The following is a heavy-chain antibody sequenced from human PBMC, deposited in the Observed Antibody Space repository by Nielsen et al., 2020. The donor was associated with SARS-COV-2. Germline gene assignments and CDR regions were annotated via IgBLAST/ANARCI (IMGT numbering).Heavy chain of an antibody. D-gene: IGHD3-10*01. CDR3: ARVGSSALLWFGELLQHNYYGMDV. CDR2: ISAYNGNT. J-gene: IGHJ6*02. CDR1: GYTFTSYG. V-gene: IGHV1-18*01. Sequence: ASVKVSCKASGYTFTSYGISWVRQAPGQGLEWMGWISAYNGNTNYAQKLQGRVTMTTDTSTSTAYMELRSLRSDDTAVYYCARVGSSALLWFGELLQHNYYGMDVWGQGTTVTVSS.